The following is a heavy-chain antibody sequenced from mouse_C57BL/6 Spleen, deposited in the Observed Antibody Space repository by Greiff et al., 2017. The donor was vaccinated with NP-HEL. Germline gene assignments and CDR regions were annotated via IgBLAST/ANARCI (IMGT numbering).Heavy chain of an antibody. V-gene: IGHV1-62-2*01. CDR3: ARHEEGSTSYYGSSFDY. CDR1: GYTFTEYT. Sequence: QVQLQQSGAELVKPGASVKLSCKASGYTFTEYTIHWVKQRSGQGLEWIGWFYPGSGSIKYNEKFKDKATLTADKSSSTVYMELSRLTSEDSAVYFCARHEEGSTSYYGSSFDYWGQGTTLTVSS. D-gene: IGHD1-1*01. CDR2: FYPGSGSI. J-gene: IGHJ2*01.